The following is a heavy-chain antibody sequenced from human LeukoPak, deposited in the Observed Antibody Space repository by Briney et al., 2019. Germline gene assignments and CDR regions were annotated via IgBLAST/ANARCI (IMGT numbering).Heavy chain of an antibody. Sequence: SETLSLTCTVSGGSISSYYWSWIRQPPGKGLEWIGYIYYSGSTSYNPSLKSRVTISVDTSKNQFSLKLSSVTAADTAVYYCARASGPHTGYYDILTGYYSRWFDPWGQGTLVTVSS. V-gene: IGHV4-59*01. J-gene: IGHJ5*02. CDR1: GGSISSYY. D-gene: IGHD3-9*01. CDR3: ARASGPHTGYYDILTGYYSRWFDP. CDR2: IYYSGST.